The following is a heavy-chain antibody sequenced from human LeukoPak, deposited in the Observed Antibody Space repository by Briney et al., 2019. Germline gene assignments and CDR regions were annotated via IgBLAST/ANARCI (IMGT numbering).Heavy chain of an antibody. CDR1: GGSISSSSYY. CDR2: IYYSGST. CDR3: ARVMYQLPYFDY. V-gene: IGHV4-39*07. J-gene: IGHJ4*02. Sequence: SETLSLTCTVSGGSISSSSYYWGWIRQPPGKGLEWIGSIYYSGSTYYNPSLKSRVTISVDKSKNQFSLKLSSVTAADTAVYYCARVMYQLPYFDYWGQGTLVTVSS. D-gene: IGHD2-2*01.